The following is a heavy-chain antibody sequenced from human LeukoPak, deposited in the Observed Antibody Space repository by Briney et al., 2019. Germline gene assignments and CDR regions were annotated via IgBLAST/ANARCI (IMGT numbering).Heavy chain of an antibody. V-gene: IGHV3-30*03. D-gene: IGHD3-10*01. Sequence: PGRSLRLSCAASGFTFSSYGMHWVRQAPGEGLEWVAVISYDGSNKYYADSVKGRFTISRDNSKNTLYLQMNSLRAEDTAVYYCARPQFTMVRGALDYWGQGTLVTVSS. CDR1: GFTFSSYG. CDR3: ARPQFTMVRGALDY. J-gene: IGHJ4*02. CDR2: ISYDGSNK.